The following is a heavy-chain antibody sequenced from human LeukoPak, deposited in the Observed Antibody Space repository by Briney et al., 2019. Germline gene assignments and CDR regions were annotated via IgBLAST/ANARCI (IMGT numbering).Heavy chain of an antibody. Sequence: PSETLSLTCTVSGGSISSSSYYWGWIRQPPGKGLEWIGSIYYSGSTYYNPSLKSRVTISVDTSKNQFSLKLSSVAAADTAVYYCARGETLTRNAFDIWGQGTMVTVSS. J-gene: IGHJ3*02. CDR3: ARGETLTRNAFDI. CDR2: IYYSGST. V-gene: IGHV4-39*01. D-gene: IGHD4/OR15-4a*01. CDR1: GGSISSSSYY.